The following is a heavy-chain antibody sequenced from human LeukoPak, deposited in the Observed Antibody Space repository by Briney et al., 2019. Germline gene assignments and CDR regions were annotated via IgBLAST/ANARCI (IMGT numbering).Heavy chain of an antibody. J-gene: IGHJ6*03. CDR3: AREPGWGHNYYYMDV. CDR1: GYSIGSDFY. V-gene: IGHV4-38-2*02. D-gene: IGHD1-26*01. Sequence: KASETLSLTCAVSGYSIGSDFYWGWIRQTPGKGLEWLGSVSHNTGASYNPSFKSRVTISLDTSKKHFSLTLTSVTAADTAVYFCAREPGWGHNYYYMDVWGKGTTVAVSS. CDR2: VSHNTGA.